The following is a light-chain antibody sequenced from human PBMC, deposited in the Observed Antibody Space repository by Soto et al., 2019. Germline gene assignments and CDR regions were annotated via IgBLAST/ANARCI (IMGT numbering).Light chain of an antibody. CDR1: TSDVGGYNY. Sequence: QSVLTQPPSASGSPGQSVTISCTGTTSDVGGYNYVSWYQHHPGQAPKVIIYEVNKRPSGVPDRFSGSKSGNTASLTVSGVQHDDEADSFCCSYTASPIYVFGPGTKLSVL. CDR2: EVN. CDR3: CSYTASPIYV. J-gene: IGLJ1*01. V-gene: IGLV2-8*01.